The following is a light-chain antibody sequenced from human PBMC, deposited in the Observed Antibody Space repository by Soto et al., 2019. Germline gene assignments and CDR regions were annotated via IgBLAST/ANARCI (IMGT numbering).Light chain of an antibody. J-gene: IGKJ2*01. Sequence: DIQMTQSPSSLSASVGDRVIITCRASQSISSYLNWYQQKPWKAPKLLIYAASSLQSGVPSRFSGSGSGTDFTLTISNLQPEDFATYSCQQSYSTPYTFGQGTKLEIK. CDR1: QSISSY. V-gene: IGKV1-39*01. CDR2: AAS. CDR3: QQSYSTPYT.